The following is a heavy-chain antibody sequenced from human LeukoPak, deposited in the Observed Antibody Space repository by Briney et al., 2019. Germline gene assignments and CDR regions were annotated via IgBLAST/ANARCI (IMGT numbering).Heavy chain of an antibody. J-gene: IGHJ2*01. CDR3: ARDYYDSSGYYVDWYFDL. Sequence: PSQTLSLTCTVSGGSISSGDYYWSWIRQPPGKGLEWIGYIYYSGSTYYNPSLKSRVTISVDTSKNQFSPKLSSVTAADTAVYYCARDYYDSSGYYVDWYFDLWGRGTLVTVSS. V-gene: IGHV4-30-4*01. CDR1: GGSISSGDYY. CDR2: IYYSGST. D-gene: IGHD3-22*01.